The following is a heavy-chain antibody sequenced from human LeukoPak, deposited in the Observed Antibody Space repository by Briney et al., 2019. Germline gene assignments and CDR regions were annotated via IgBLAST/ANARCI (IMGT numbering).Heavy chain of an antibody. CDR2: ISSSSSYI. CDR1: GFTFSSYS. CDR3: AREAYSSSWLFVY. J-gene: IGHJ4*02. D-gene: IGHD6-13*01. Sequence: PGGSLRLSCAASGFTFSSYSMNWVRQAPGKGLEWVSSISSSSSYIYYADSVKGRFTISRDNAKNSLYLQMNSLRAEDTAVYYCAREAYSSSWLFVYWGQGTLVTVSS. V-gene: IGHV3-21*01.